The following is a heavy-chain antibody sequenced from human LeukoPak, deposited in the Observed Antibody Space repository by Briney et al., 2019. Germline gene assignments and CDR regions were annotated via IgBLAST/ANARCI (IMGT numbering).Heavy chain of an antibody. CDR2: ISGSGGST. CDR1: GFTFSSYA. D-gene: IGHD5-18*01. V-gene: IGHV3-23*01. Sequence: HSGGSLRLSCAASGFTFSSYAMSWVRQAPGKGLEWVSAISGSGGSTYYADSVKGRFTISRDNSKNTLYLQMNSLRAEDTAVYYCARASGDIVETATMGSYWGQGTLVTVSS. J-gene: IGHJ4*02. CDR3: ARASGDIVETATMGSY.